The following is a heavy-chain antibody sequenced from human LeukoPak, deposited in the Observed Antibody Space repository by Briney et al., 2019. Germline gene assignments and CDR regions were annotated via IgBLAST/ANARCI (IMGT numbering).Heavy chain of an antibody. J-gene: IGHJ4*02. CDR1: GFTFSSYA. D-gene: IGHD3-22*01. CDR2: ISFDGSNK. CDR3: ARKMMSYYDSSGYPMPPDY. V-gene: IGHV3-30-3*01. Sequence: GSLRLSCAAPGFTFSSYALHWVRQAPGKGLEWVAVISFDGSNKYYADSVKGRFTISRDNSKSTLYLQMNNLRAEDTAVYYCARKMMSYYDSSGYPMPPDYWGPGTLVTVSS.